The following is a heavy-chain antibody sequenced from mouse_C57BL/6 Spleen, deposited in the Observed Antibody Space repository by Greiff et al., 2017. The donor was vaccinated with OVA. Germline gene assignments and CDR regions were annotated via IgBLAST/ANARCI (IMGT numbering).Heavy chain of an antibody. CDR1: GYTFTSYW. Sequence: QVQLQQPGAELVRPGSSVKLSCKASGYTFTSYWMDWVKQRPGQGLEWIGNIYPSDSETHYNQKFKDKATLTVDKSSSTAYMQLSSLTSDDSAVYYCARRNPEGYFDYWGQGTTLTVSS. D-gene: IGHD2-1*01. CDR3: ARRNPEGYFDY. CDR2: IYPSDSET. V-gene: IGHV1-61*01. J-gene: IGHJ2*01.